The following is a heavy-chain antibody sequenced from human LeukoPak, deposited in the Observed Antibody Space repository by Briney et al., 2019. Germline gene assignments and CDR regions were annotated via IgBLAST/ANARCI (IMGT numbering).Heavy chain of an antibody. CDR3: ARDQTYINFWSRDCFDY. Sequence: GGSLRLSCAGSGFTFSDFWMNWVRQTPGKGLEWVANIKQDGSETYYVDSVKGRFTISRDNAKNSLYLQMNSLRAEDTAVYYCARDQTYINFWSRDCFDYWGQGTLVTVSS. D-gene: IGHD3-3*01. J-gene: IGHJ4*02. CDR2: IKQDGSET. CDR1: GFTFSDFW. V-gene: IGHV3-7*01.